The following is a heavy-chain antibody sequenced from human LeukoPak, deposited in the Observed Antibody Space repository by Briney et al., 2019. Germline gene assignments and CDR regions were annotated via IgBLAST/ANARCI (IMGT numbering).Heavy chain of an antibody. CDR1: GVSMTNYY. Sequence: SSETLSLTCTVYGVSMTNYYWSWLRQPPGQGLEWIAYSHNSVETKYNPSLKSRTNISVDTSKNEFPLKLSSVTAADTAVYYCARQPGGKAAFDIWGQGTTVTVSA. J-gene: IGHJ3*02. V-gene: IGHV4-59*08. D-gene: IGHD1-14*01. CDR2: SHNSVET. CDR3: ARQPGGKAAFDI.